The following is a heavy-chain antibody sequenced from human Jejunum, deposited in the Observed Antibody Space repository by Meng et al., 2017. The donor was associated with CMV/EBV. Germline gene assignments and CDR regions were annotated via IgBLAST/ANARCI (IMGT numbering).Heavy chain of an antibody. Sequence: NSWMSWVRQAPGKGLEWVASIKKDGSEKNYVDSVKGRFSISRDNAKNTLYLQLNSLRAEDTAVYHCVQGGYCSSTTCYNLGWFAPWGQGTLVTVSS. CDR1: NSW. D-gene: IGHD2-2*03. V-gene: IGHV3-7*01. J-gene: IGHJ5*02. CDR2: IKKDGSEK. CDR3: VQGGYCSSTTCYNLGWFAP.